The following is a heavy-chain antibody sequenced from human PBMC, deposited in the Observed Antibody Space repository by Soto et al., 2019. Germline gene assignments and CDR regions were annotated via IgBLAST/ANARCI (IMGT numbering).Heavy chain of an antibody. CDR3: ARLAVAGTGGTWFDP. Sequence: SVKVSCKASGGTFSSYAISWVRQAPGQGLEWMGGIIPIFGTANYAQKFQGRVTITADESTSTAYMELSSLRSEDTAVYYCARLAVAGTGGTWFDPWGQGTLVTVSS. CDR1: GGTFSSYA. V-gene: IGHV1-69*13. J-gene: IGHJ5*02. CDR2: IIPIFGTA. D-gene: IGHD6-19*01.